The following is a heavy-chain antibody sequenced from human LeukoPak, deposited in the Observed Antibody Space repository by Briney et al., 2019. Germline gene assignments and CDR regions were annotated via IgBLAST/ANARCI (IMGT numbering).Heavy chain of an antibody. J-gene: IGHJ4*02. CDR1: GGSFSAYY. Sequence: PSETLSLTCAVYGGSFSAYYWSWIRQPPGKGLEWIGEINHSGSTNYNPSLKSRVAMSLDTSTNQFSLKLNSVTAADTAVYFCARTGDTSGYYYYYDYWGPGTLVTVSS. CDR2: INHSGST. V-gene: IGHV4-34*01. CDR3: ARTGDTSGYYYYYDY. D-gene: IGHD3-22*01.